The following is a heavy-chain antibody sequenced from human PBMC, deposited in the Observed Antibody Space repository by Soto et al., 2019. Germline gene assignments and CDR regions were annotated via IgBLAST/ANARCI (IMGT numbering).Heavy chain of an antibody. V-gene: IGHV4-4*07. J-gene: IGHJ4*02. CDR2: IYTSGSS. Sequence: SETLSLTCTVSGGSISGNYWSWIRQPAGKGLEWIGRIYTSGSSNYNPSLKSRVTMSVDTSKNQFSLKLNSVTAADTAVYFCARGGGFDSFDYWGQGILVTVSS. CDR1: GGSISGNY. CDR3: ARGGGFDSFDY. D-gene: IGHD3-10*01.